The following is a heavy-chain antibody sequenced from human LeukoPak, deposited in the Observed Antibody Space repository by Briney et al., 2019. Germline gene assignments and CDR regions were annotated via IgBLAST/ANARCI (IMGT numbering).Heavy chain of an antibody. V-gene: IGHV3-66*01. D-gene: IGHD6-19*01. J-gene: IGHJ4*02. CDR3: TRLYDSGSKFDY. CDR1: GFTVSSNY. Sequence: GGSLRLSCAASGFTVSSNYMSWVRQAPGKGLEWVAVIYSGDSTYYADSVKGRFTISRDNSKNTLYLQMNSLRAEDTAVYYCTRLYDSGSKFDYWGQGTPVTVSS. CDR2: IYSGDST.